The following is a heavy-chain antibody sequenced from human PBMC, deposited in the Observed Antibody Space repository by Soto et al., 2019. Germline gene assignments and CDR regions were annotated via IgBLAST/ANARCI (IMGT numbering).Heavy chain of an antibody. Sequence: SVKVSCKASGDTFKNCVISWVRQAPGQGLERMGGIIPLFGTTDFAQRFQGRLTITTDESTTTAYMELSRLRSEDTATYYCAAELGFGKLSVVWGQGTTVTVSS. V-gene: IGHV1-69*05. CDR3: AAELGFGKLSVV. J-gene: IGHJ6*02. CDR1: GDTFKNCV. CDR2: IIPLFGTT. D-gene: IGHD3-10*01.